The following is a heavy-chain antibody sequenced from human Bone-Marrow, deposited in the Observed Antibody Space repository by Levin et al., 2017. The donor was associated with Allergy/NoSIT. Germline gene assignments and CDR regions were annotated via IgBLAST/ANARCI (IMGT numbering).Heavy chain of an antibody. CDR1: GFTFSSYS. CDR3: ARDLPYNWNDANDY. Sequence: PGGSLRLSCAASGFTFSSYSMNWVRQAPGKGLEWVSYISSSSSTIYYADSVKGRFTISRDNAKNSLYLQMNSLRDEDTAVYYCARDLPYNWNDANDYWGQGTLVTVSS. V-gene: IGHV3-48*02. D-gene: IGHD1-20*01. J-gene: IGHJ4*02. CDR2: ISSSSSTI.